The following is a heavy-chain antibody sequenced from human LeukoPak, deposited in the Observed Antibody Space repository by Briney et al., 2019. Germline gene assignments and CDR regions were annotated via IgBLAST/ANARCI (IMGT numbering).Heavy chain of an antibody. D-gene: IGHD3-10*01. V-gene: IGHV3-21*01. CDR2: ISSSSSYI. J-gene: IGHJ3*02. CDR3: ARDFYGSGSAFDI. Sequence: PGGSLRLSCAASGFTFSSYSMNWVRQAPGKGLEWVSSISSSSSYIYYADSVKGRFTISRDNAKNSLYLQMNSLRAEGTAVYYCARDFYGSGSAFDIWGQGTMVTVSS. CDR1: GFTFSSYS.